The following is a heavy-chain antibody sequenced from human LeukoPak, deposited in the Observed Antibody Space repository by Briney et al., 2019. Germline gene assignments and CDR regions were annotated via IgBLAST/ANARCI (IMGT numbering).Heavy chain of an antibody. V-gene: IGHV3-48*04. CDR2: ISSGSSTI. CDR1: GFTFSSYS. D-gene: IGHD2-2*03. CDR3: ARAGYCSSTSCPIKYHFDY. Sequence: GGSLRLSCAASGFTFSSYSMNWVRQAPGKGLEWVSYISSGSSTIYYADSVKGRFTISRDNAKNSLYLQMDSLRAEDTAVYYCARAGYCSSTSCPIKYHFDYWGQGTLVTVSS. J-gene: IGHJ4*02.